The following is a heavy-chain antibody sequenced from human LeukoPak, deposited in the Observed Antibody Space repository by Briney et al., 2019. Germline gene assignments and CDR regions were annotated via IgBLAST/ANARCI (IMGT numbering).Heavy chain of an antibody. J-gene: IGHJ4*02. D-gene: IGHD2-15*01. CDR3: ARGGTVVANDY. CDR2: INPSGVST. Sequence: ASVKVSCKASGYTFTSYYMHWVRQAPGQALEWMGIINPSGVSTSYAQKFQGRVTMTRDMSTSTVYMELSSLRSEDTAVYYCARGGTVVANDYWGQGTLVTVSS. V-gene: IGHV1-46*01. CDR1: GYTFTSYY.